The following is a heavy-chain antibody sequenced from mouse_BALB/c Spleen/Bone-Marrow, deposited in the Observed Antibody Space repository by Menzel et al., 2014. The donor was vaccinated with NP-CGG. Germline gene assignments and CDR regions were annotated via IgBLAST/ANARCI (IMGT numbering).Heavy chain of an antibody. CDR3: ASRGDYSYAMDY. CDR2: IYPGDGDT. V-gene: IGHV1-80*01. D-gene: IGHD1-1*01. Sequence: QVQLKESGAELVRPGSSVKISCKSSGYSSSSYWMNWMKQRPGQGLEWIGQIYPGDGDTNYNGEFKGKATLTADKSSSTDCMQLSSLTSEDSAVYFCASRGDYSYAMDYWGQGTSVTVSS. CDR1: GYSSSSYW. J-gene: IGHJ4*01.